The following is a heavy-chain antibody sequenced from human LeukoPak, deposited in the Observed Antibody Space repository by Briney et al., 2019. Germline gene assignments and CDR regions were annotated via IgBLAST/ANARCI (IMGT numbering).Heavy chain of an antibody. CDR3: ARDIEAAGLFLDY. Sequence: GGSLRLSCAASGFTFSSYWMSWVRQAPGKGLEWVANMKYDGSEKYYVDSVKVRFTISRDNAKNSLYLQMNSLRAEDTAVYYCARDIEAAGLFLDYWGQGTLVTVSS. J-gene: IGHJ4*02. V-gene: IGHV3-7*01. CDR2: MKYDGSEK. CDR1: GFTFSSYW. D-gene: IGHD6-13*01.